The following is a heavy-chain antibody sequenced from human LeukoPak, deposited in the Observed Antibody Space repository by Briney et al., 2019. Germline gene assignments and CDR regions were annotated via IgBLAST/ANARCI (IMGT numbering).Heavy chain of an antibody. D-gene: IGHD3-22*01. CDR3: ARWWDDGSGYSYLYGMDV. CDR1: GYTFTSYY. V-gene: IGHV1-46*01. J-gene: IGHJ6*02. Sequence: GASVKVSCKASGYTFTSYYMHWVRQATGQGLEWMGIIIPSGGSTSYAQKFQGRVTMTRDTSTSTVYMELSSLRSEDTAVYYCARWWDDGSGYSYLYGMDVWGQGTTVTVSS. CDR2: IIPSGGST.